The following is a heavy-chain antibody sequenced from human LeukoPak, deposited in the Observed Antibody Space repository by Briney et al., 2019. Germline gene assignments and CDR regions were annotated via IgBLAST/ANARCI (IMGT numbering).Heavy chain of an antibody. CDR2: MLYDENNK. J-gene: IGHJ4*02. CDR3: ARDRTDDYDVNLDY. V-gene: IGHV3-30-3*01. D-gene: IGHD5-12*01. Sequence: GRSLRLSCAASGFTFSSYAMHWVRQAPGKGLEWVAVMLYDENNKNYADSVKGRFTISRDNPKSTLYLQMNSLRAEDTAVYYCARDRTDDYDVNLDYWGQGTLVTVSS. CDR1: GFTFSSYA.